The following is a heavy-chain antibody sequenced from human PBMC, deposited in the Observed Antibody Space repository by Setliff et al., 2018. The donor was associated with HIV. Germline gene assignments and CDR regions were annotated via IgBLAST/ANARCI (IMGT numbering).Heavy chain of an antibody. V-gene: IGHV1-2*04. D-gene: IGHD3-9*01. J-gene: IGHJ4*02. CDR1: GYTFTGYY. Sequence: EASVKVSCKASGYTFTGYYMHWVRQAPGQGLEWMGWINPNSGGTNYAQKFQGWVTMTRDTSISTAYMELSRLRSDDTAVYYCARGGVLRYFDWLHQGHRDYFDYWGQGTLVTVSS. CDR2: INPNSGGT. CDR3: ARGGVLRYFDWLHQGHRDYFDY.